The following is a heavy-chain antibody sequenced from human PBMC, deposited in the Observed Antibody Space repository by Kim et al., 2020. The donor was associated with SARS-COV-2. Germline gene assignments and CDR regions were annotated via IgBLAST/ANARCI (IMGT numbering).Heavy chain of an antibody. Sequence: GGSLRLSCAASGFTFSSYGMHWVRQAPGKGLEWVAVISYDGSNKYYADSVKGRFTISRDNSKNTLYLQMNSLRAEDTAVYYCAKAGWCSSTSCTVDYYYGMDVWGQGTTVTVSS. CDR1: GFTFSSYG. CDR3: AKAGWCSSTSCTVDYYYGMDV. V-gene: IGHV3-30*18. J-gene: IGHJ6*02. D-gene: IGHD2-2*01. CDR2: ISYDGSNK.